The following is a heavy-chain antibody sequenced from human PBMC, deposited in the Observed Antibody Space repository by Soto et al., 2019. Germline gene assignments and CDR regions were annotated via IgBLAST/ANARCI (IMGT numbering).Heavy chain of an antibody. Sequence: QVQLVQSGAEVKKPGASVKVSCKASGYTFTSYYMHWVRQAPGQGLEWMGIINPSGGSTSYAQKFPGRVTMTRDTSTSTVYMELSSLRSEDTAVYYCARGAGIAAAGMDAFDIWGQGTMVTVSS. D-gene: IGHD6-13*01. CDR3: ARGAGIAAAGMDAFDI. CDR1: GYTFTSYY. V-gene: IGHV1-46*01. CDR2: INPSGGST. J-gene: IGHJ3*02.